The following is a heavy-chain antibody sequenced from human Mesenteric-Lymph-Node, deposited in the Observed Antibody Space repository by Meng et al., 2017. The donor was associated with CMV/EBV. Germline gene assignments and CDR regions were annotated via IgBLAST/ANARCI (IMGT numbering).Heavy chain of an antibody. CDR1: GGSFSGYY. Sequence: QGQLQQRGGGVLKPSATLPLTCAVYGGSFSGYYWIWIRQPPGKGLEWIGEINHSGSTNYNPSLTSRVTISVDTSKNQFSLKLSSVTAADTAVYYCARHQRWLKSEGGFNYWGQGTLVTVSS. CDR3: ARHQRWLKSEGGFNY. CDR2: INHSGST. J-gene: IGHJ4*02. D-gene: IGHD4-23*01. V-gene: IGHV4-34*01.